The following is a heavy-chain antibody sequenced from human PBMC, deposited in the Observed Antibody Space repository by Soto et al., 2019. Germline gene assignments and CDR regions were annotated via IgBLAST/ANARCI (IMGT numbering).Heavy chain of an antibody. CDR2: MFSSGRS. CDR1: GASINNYY. V-gene: IGHV4-59*12. J-gene: IGHJ4*02. Sequence: PSETRSLTCSVSGASINNYYGTWVRQPPGRGVEWIAFMFSSGRSSYNSSLKSRVTMSVDTSMNQFSLKMRSVTAADTAVYYCVRSGHTFGGVIWGQGIPVTVSS. CDR3: VRSGHTFGGVI. D-gene: IGHD3-16*01.